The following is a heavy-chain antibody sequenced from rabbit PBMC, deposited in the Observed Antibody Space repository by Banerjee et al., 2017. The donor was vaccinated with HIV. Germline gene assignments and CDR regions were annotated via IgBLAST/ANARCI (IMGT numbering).Heavy chain of an antibody. CDR2: IWPGSSGST. V-gene: IGHV1S45*01. CDR1: GFSFSSYW. J-gene: IGHJ4*01. D-gene: IGHD4-1*01. CDR3: ARGSGWLNYFNL. Sequence: QEQLEESGGDLVKPEGSLTLTCTASGFSFSSYWIYWVRQAPGKGLEWIACIWPGSSGSTYYASWAKGRFSISKTSSTTVTLQMTSLTVADTATYFCARGSGWLNYFNLWGQGTLVTVS.